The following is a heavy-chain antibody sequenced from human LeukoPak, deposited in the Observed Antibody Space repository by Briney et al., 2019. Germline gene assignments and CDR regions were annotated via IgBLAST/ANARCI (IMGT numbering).Heavy chain of an antibody. D-gene: IGHD3-9*01. CDR3: ARGGWGYFDWDV. Sequence: SETLSLTCTVSGGSISSSSYYWSWIRQPPGKGLEWIGYIYYSGSTNYNPSLKSRVTISVDTSKNQFSLKLSSVTAADTAVYYCARGGWGYFDWDVWGQGTTVTVSS. V-gene: IGHV4-61*01. J-gene: IGHJ6*02. CDR2: IYYSGST. CDR1: GGSISSSSYY.